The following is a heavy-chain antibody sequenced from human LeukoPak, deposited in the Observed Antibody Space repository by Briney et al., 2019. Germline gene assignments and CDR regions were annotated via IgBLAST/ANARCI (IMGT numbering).Heavy chain of an antibody. Sequence: SETLSLTCTVSGGSISSGGYYWSWIRQPSGKGLEWIGYIYYNGSTNSNPSLKSRVTISVDTSKNQFSLNVSSVTAADTAVYYCARGSPDPYGDPLFDYWGQGALVTVSS. CDR2: IYYNGST. D-gene: IGHD4-17*01. CDR1: GGSISSGGYY. V-gene: IGHV4-61*08. CDR3: ARGSPDPYGDPLFDY. J-gene: IGHJ4*02.